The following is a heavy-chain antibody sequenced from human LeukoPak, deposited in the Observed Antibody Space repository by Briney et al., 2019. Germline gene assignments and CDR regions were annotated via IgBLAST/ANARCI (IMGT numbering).Heavy chain of an antibody. J-gene: IGHJ4*02. V-gene: IGHV3-23*01. D-gene: IGHD2-21*01. CDR1: GFTFSSYA. CDR3: AKDHPYCGGDCYEVAYYFDY. Sequence: GGSLRLSCAATGFTFSSYAMSWVRQAPGKGLEWVSAISGSGGSTYYADSVKGRFTISRDNSKNTLYLQMNSLRAEDTAVYYCAKDHPYCGGDCYEVAYYFDYWGQGTLVTVSS. CDR2: ISGSGGST.